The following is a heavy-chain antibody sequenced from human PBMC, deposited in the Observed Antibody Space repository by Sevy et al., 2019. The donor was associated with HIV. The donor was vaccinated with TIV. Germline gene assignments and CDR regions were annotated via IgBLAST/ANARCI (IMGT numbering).Heavy chain of an antibody. V-gene: IGHV4-39*01. D-gene: IGHD6-13*01. CDR3: ARTYSTTPDTEYYFDY. J-gene: IGHJ4*02. Sequence: SETLSLTCTVSGGSISRSSFYWGWIRQPPGKGWEWMGSVFYSVLTYFKPSLKSRVTISVDTSMNQFSLRLSSLTAADTALYYCARTYSTTPDTEYYFDYWGQGTLVTVSS. CDR2: VFYSVLT. CDR1: GGSISRSSFY.